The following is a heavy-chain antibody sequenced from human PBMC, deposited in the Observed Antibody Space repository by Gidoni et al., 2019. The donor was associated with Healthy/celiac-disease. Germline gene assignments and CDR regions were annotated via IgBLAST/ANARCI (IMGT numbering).Heavy chain of an antibody. CDR1: GGSFSGYY. V-gene: IGHV4-34*01. CDR3: ARVAQGSYDFWSGYYTYYGMDV. Sequence: QVQLQQWGAGLLKPSETMSLTCAVYGGSFSGYYWSWIRQPPGKGLEWSGEIKHSGSTNYNPSLKSRVTISVDTSKNQFSLKLSSVTAADTAVYYCARVAQGSYDFWSGYYTYYGMDVWGQGTTVTVSS. D-gene: IGHD3-3*01. CDR2: IKHSGST. J-gene: IGHJ6*02.